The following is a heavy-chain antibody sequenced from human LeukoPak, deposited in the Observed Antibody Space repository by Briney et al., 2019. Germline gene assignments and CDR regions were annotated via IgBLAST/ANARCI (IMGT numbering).Heavy chain of an antibody. Sequence: PSETLSLTCAVYGGSFSGYYWSWIRQPPGKGLEWIGEVNHSGSTNYNPSLKSRVTISVDTSKNQFSLKLSSVTAADTAVYYCASWLSDSSGYLPGAFDIWGQGTMVTVSS. V-gene: IGHV4-34*01. CDR1: GGSFSGYY. J-gene: IGHJ3*02. D-gene: IGHD3-22*01. CDR3: ASWLSDSSGYLPGAFDI. CDR2: VNHSGST.